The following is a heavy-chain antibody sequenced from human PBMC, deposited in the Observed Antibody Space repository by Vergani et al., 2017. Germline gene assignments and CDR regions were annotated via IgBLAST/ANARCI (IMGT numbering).Heavy chain of an antibody. CDR3: ARDRKGGMEYFDY. CDR1: GGTFSSYA. J-gene: IGHJ4*02. D-gene: IGHD3-16*01. CDR2: IIPIFGTA. Sequence: QVQLVQSGAEVKKPGSSVKVSCKASGGTFSSYAISWVRQAPGQGLEWMGGIIPIFGTANYAKKFQGRVTITADDSTSTAYMELSSQRSEDTAVYYCARDRKGGMEYFDYWGQGTLVTVSS. V-gene: IGHV1-69*01.